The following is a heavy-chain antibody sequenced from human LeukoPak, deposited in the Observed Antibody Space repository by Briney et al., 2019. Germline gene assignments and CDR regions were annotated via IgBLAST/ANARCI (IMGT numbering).Heavy chain of an antibody. CDR3: ARTDSGSYYVHFDS. CDR2: ISSSSSYI. D-gene: IGHD1-26*01. Sequence: GGSLRLSCAASGFTSSSYSMNWVRQAPGKGLGWVSSISSSSSYIYYADSVKGRFTISRDNAKNSLYLHMNSLRAEDTAAYYCARTDSGSYYVHFDSWGQGTLVTVSS. CDR1: GFTSSSYS. J-gene: IGHJ4*02. V-gene: IGHV3-21*01.